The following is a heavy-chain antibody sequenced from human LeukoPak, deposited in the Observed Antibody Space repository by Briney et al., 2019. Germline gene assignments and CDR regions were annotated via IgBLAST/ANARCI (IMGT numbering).Heavy chain of an antibody. CDR3: VWVYAPNGAFDI. V-gene: IGHV3-23*01. Sequence: GGSLGLSCAASGFTFSSYAMSWVRQAPGKGLEWVSAISGSGGSTYYADSVKGRFTISRDNSKNTLYLQMNSLRAEDTAVYYCVWVYAPNGAFDIWGQGTMVTVSS. J-gene: IGHJ3*02. CDR2: ISGSGGST. D-gene: IGHD2-8*01. CDR1: GFTFSSYA.